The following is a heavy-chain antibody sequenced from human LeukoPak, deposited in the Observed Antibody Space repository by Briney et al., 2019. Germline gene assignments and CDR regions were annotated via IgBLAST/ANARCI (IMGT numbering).Heavy chain of an antibody. CDR2: IHDGGIT. D-gene: IGHD1-14*01. V-gene: IGHV3-53*01. CDR3: ARTHPTGYFDY. CDR1: GFTVISNY. J-gene: IGHJ4*02. Sequence: GKSLRLSCAASGFTVISNYMSWVRQAPGKGLECVSVIHDGGITYYADSVKGRFTISRDNSKNTVYLQINSLRAGDTAVYYCARTHPTGYFDYWGQGTLVTVSS.